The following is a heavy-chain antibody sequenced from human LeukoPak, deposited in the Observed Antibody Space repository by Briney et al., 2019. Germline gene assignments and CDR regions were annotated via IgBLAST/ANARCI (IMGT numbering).Heavy chain of an antibody. CDR2: MNPNSGNT. J-gene: IGHJ4*02. V-gene: IGHV1-8*03. CDR1: GGTFSSYA. CDR3: ARVSSYYDILTGYGDY. Sequence: ASVRVSCKASGGTFSSYAINWVRQATGQGLEWVGWMNPNSGNTGYAQKFQGRDTITRNTSISTAYMELSSLRSEDTAVYYCARVSSYYDILTGYGDYWGQGTLVTVSS. D-gene: IGHD3-9*01.